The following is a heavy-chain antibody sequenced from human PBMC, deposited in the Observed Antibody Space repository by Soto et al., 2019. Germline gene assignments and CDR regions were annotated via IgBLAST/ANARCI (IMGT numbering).Heavy chain of an antibody. V-gene: IGHV3-11*01. CDR1: GFTFSDYY. J-gene: IGHJ3*02. D-gene: IGHD1-1*01. CDR3: ARDDFGVITSGPTDWDDDAFDI. CDR2: ISSSGSTI. Sequence: GGSLRLSCAASGFTFSDYYMSWIRQAPGKGLEWVSYISSSGSTIYYADSVKGRFTISRDNAKNSLYLQMNSLRAEDTAVYYCARDDFGVITSGPTDWDDDAFDIWGQGTMVTVSS.